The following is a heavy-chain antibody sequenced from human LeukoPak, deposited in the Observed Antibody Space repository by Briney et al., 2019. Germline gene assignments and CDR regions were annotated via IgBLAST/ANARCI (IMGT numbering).Heavy chain of an antibody. D-gene: IGHD4-17*01. CDR1: GFTFSGSA. CDR2: IRSKANSYAT. V-gene: IGHV3-73*01. CDR3: TRHPDYGDYPYYYGMDV. Sequence: GGSLRLSCAASGFTFSGSAMHWVRQASGKGLEWVGRIRSKANSYATAYAASVKGRFTISRDDSKNTAYLQMNSLKTEDTAVYYCTRHPDYGDYPYYYGMDVWGQGTTVTVSS. J-gene: IGHJ6*02.